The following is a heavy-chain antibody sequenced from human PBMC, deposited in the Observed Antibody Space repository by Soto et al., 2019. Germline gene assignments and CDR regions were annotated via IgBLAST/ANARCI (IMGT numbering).Heavy chain of an antibody. Sequence: ETLSLTCTVSSAALSSGGCFYTWARQPPGKGLEWLGYIYYSGGTNYNPSLKSRVTISLDKSKSQFSLRLISVTAADTAVYYCTINQSDDNYFDPCCQGALVTISS. CDR1: SAALSSGGCF. CDR3: TINQSDDNYFDP. CDR2: IYYSGGT. V-gene: IGHV4-61*08. J-gene: IGHJ5*02.